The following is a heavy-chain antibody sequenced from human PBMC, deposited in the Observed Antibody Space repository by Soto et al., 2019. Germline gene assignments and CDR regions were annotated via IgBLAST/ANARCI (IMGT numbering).Heavy chain of an antibody. V-gene: IGHV3-30*03. CDR2: ISYDGSKT. CDR3: AREGALLFGGNSDDYSTMDV. D-gene: IGHD2-21*02. Sequence: PGGSLRLSCAASGLTFSSYGMHWVRQAPGKGLEWVALISYDGSKTYYADSVKGRFTISRDNSKNTLYLQMNSLRAEDTAFYYCAREGALLFGGNSDDYSTMDVWGQGTTVTVSS. CDR1: GLTFSSYG. J-gene: IGHJ6*02.